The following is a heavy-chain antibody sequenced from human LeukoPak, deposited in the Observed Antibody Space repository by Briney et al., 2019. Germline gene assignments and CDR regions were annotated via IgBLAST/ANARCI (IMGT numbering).Heavy chain of an antibody. CDR2: ISGSGGST. CDR3: AKDGPEWELLPYYFDY. D-gene: IGHD1-26*01. V-gene: IGHV3-23*01. Sequence: GGSLRLSCAASGFTFSSYAMSWVRQAPGKGLEWVSAISGSGGSTYYADSVKGRFTISRDNSKNTLYLQMNSLRAEDTAVYYCAKDGPEWELLPYYFDYWGQGTLVTVSS. J-gene: IGHJ4*02. CDR1: GFTFSSYA.